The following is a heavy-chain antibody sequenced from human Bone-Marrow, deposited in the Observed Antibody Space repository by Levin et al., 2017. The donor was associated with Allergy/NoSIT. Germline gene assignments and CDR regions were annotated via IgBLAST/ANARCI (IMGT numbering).Heavy chain of an antibody. D-gene: IGHD3-10*01. V-gene: IGHV3-66*01. Sequence: GESLKISCTASGVTVGNNYFMWVRQAPGKGLEWVSHIYSGGDTNYADSVRGRFSVSRDNSKNTFYLQMNSLRAEDTAVYYCGRDGPGGGHWGQGTLVTVSS. CDR2: IYSGGDT. CDR1: GVTVGNNY. J-gene: IGHJ4*02. CDR3: GRDGPGGGH.